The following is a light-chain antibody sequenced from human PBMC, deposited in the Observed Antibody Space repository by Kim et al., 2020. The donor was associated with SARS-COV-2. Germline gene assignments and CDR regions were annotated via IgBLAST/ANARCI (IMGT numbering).Light chain of an antibody. J-gene: IGKJ1*01. CDR3: QQYDSYPLT. Sequence: PSVGDTVPSSCRPSESGSGWLYWYQEHPGRATKVLIYEAFNLESGAHWRCSGSGSATVFNLNISILPPDDFATYYRQQYDSYPLTFGQGTKVDIK. V-gene: IGKV1-5*01. CDR1: ESGSGW. CDR2: EAF.